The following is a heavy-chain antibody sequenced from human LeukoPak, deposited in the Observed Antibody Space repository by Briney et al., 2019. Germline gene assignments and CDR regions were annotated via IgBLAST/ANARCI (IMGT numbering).Heavy chain of an antibody. Sequence: ASVKVSCKASGFTFTSSAVQWVRQARGQRLEWIGWIVVGSGNTNYAQKFQERVTITRDMSTSTAYMELSSLRSEDTAVYYCAADTSNGDYDYYYGMVVWGKGTTVTVSS. CDR3: AADTSNGDYDYYYGMVV. CDR1: GFTFTSSA. D-gene: IGHD4-17*01. J-gene: IGHJ6*04. CDR2: IVVGSGNT. V-gene: IGHV1-58*01.